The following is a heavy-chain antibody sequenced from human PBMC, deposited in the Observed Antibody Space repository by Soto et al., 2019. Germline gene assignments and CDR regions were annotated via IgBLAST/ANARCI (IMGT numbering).Heavy chain of an antibody. J-gene: IGHJ4*02. Sequence: SETLSLTCSFSGDSVTGHYLTWIRQSPEKGLEWIGYMHYTGFSHYNPSLKSRLTISVDRSKNQFSLNLSSVTAADTAVYYCARGYCLSTTCYLDYWGQGALVTVSS. CDR3: ARGYCLSTTCYLDY. CDR2: MHYTGFS. CDR1: GDSVTGHY. D-gene: IGHD2-2*01. V-gene: IGHV4-59*02.